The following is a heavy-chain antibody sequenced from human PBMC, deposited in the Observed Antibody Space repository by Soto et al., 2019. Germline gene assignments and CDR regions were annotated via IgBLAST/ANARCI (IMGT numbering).Heavy chain of an antibody. CDR2: MCADSGAS. CDR1: GDTFNKFD. CDR3: ARYIHGQGFGS. D-gene: IGHD5-18*01. J-gene: IGHJ5*01. V-gene: IGHV1-8*01. Sequence: QVQLVQSGAEVKKPGAAVKVSCKPSGDTFNKFDINWVRQATEQGPDWVGWMCADSGASGHAQKFQGRLSLPRDTSLSTVYMELSNLRAEDTAVYYCARYIHGQGFGSWGQGALITVSS.